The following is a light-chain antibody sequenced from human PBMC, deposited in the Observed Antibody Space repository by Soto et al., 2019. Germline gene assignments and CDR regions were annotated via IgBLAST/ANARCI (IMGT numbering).Light chain of an antibody. Sequence: EIVLTQSPGTLSLSPGERATLSCRASQSVSSSYLVWHQQKPGQAPRPLIYAASRRATGIPDRFSGSGSGTDFTLTISRLEPEDFAVYYCQQYGSSPRTFGQGTKVDIK. J-gene: IGKJ1*01. CDR3: QQYGSSPRT. CDR2: AAS. CDR1: QSVSSSY. V-gene: IGKV3-20*01.